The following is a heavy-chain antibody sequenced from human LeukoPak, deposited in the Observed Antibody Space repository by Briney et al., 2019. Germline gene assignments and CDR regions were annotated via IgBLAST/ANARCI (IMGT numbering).Heavy chain of an antibody. J-gene: IGHJ4*02. V-gene: IGHV1-8*03. Sequence: ASVKVSCKASGYTFTIYDINWVRQATGQGLEWMGWMNPNSGNTGYAQKFQGRVTITRNTSISTAYMELSSLRSEDTAVYYCARGGMAAAGTSDYWGQGTLVTVSS. CDR1: GYTFTIYD. D-gene: IGHD6-13*01. CDR3: ARGGMAAAGTSDY. CDR2: MNPNSGNT.